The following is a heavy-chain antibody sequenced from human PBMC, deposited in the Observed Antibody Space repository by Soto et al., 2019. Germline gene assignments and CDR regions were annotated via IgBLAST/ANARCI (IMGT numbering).Heavy chain of an antibody. J-gene: IGHJ4*02. Sequence: XXTLSLTCAVYRGSFSGYYWTWIRQPPGTRLEWSGEINHXRSTNYNASIKXXVAISVDXXKNNLFPKLTSVTASETAVYYCARDKITGLFDYWGQRTLVTLS. CDR3: ARDKITGLFDY. D-gene: IGHD1-1*01. CDR1: RGSFSGYY. CDR2: INHXRST. V-gene: IGHV4-34*01.